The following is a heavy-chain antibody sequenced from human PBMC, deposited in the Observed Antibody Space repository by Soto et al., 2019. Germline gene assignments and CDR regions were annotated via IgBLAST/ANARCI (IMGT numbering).Heavy chain of an antibody. Sequence: XVTRSLTCTVAGSSVSNGNYYRSWMRQPPGNGLQCIGYVYYSGITNYNPSLKRRFTISVDTSKNQFSLKLSSVTAADTAVYYWATHWIAVAGRPFDYWGQGSLFTVSS. CDR2: VYYSGIT. J-gene: IGHJ4*02. D-gene: IGHD6-13*01. CDR1: GSSVSNGNYY. V-gene: IGHV4-61*01. CDR3: ATHWIAVAGRPFDY.